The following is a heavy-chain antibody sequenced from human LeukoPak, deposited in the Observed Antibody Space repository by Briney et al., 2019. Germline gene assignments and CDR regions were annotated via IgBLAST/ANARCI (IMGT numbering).Heavy chain of an antibody. Sequence: SETLSLTCTVSGASVNSGSYYWTWIRQPPGKGLECIGSVSYSGSTNYNPSLKSRGTISVDTSKNQISLKLSSVTAADTAVYYCTRVVLGTTRGVDYWGQGTLVTVSS. CDR2: VSYSGST. CDR1: GASVNSGSYY. CDR3: TRVVLGTTRGVDY. D-gene: IGHD7-27*01. J-gene: IGHJ4*02. V-gene: IGHV4-61*01.